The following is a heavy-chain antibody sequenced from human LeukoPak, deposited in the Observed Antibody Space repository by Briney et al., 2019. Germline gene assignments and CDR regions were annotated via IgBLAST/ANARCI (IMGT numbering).Heavy chain of an antibody. J-gene: IGHJ6*03. D-gene: IGHD2/OR15-2a*01. CDR1: GFTFSSYE. V-gene: IGHV3-48*03. CDR3: ARDNFLAPPAYSYYYMDV. CDR2: ISSSGSTI. Sequence: GGSLRLSCAASGFTFSSYEMNWVRQAPGKGLEWVSYISSSGSTIYYADSVKGRFTISRDNAKNSLYLQMNSLRAEDTAVYYCARDNFLAPPAYSYYYMDVWGKGTTVTVSS.